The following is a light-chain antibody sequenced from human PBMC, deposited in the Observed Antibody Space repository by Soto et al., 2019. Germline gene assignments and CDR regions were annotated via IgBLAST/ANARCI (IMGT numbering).Light chain of an antibody. CDR2: AAS. V-gene: IGKV1-5*01. CDR3: QPYNSYWT. Sequence: DIQMTQSPSTLSASVGDRVTITCRASRSISSWLAWYQQKPGKAPNLLIYAASSLETGVPSRFSGSGSGTEFTLTISSLQPDDFATYYCQPYNSYWTFGQGTKVEIK. J-gene: IGKJ1*01. CDR1: RSISSW.